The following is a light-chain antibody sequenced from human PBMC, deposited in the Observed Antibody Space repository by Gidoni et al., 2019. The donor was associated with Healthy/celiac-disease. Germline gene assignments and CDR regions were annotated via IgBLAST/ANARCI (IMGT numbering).Light chain of an antibody. CDR1: QSVSSY. V-gene: IGKV3-11*01. CDR2: DAS. J-gene: IGKJ1*01. CDR3: QQRSNLWT. Sequence: EIVLPQSTATLSLSPGERATLSFRASQSVSSYLAWYQQKPGQAPRLLIYDASNSATGIPARFSGIGSGTDFTLTISSLEPEDFAVYYCQQRSNLWTFGQGTKVEIK.